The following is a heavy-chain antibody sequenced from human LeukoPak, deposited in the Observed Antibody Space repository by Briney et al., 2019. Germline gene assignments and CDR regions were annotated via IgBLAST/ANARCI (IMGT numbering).Heavy chain of an antibody. CDR2: MYTSGNT. Sequence: PSQTLSPTCTVSGGSINSGTYYWSWIRQPTGKGLEWIGRMYTSGNTNYNPSLESRVTISVDTSKNQFSLKLNSVTAADTAVYYCARGEKGSSSGSINYWGQGTLVTVSS. CDR1: GGSINSGTYY. CDR3: ARGEKGSSSGSINY. V-gene: IGHV4-61*02. D-gene: IGHD6-6*01. J-gene: IGHJ4*02.